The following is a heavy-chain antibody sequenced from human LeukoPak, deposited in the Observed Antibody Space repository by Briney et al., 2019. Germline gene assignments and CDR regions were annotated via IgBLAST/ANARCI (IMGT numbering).Heavy chain of an antibody. CDR3: ARESVEGAFDI. D-gene: IGHD5-24*01. V-gene: IGHV3-21*04. Sequence: PGGSLRLSCAASGFTFSSYSMNWVRQAPGKGLEWVSSISSSSSYIYYADSVKGRFTIFRDNAKNSLYLQMNSLRAADTAVYYCARESVEGAFDIWGQGTMVTVSS. CDR1: GFTFSSYS. CDR2: ISSSSSYI. J-gene: IGHJ3*02.